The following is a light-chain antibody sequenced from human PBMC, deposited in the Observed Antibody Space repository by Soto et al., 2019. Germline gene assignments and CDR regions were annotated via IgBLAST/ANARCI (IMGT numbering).Light chain of an antibody. CDR1: SSDVGGYHY. V-gene: IGLV2-8*01. Sequence: QSVLTQPPSASGSPGQSVTISCTGTSSDVGGYHYVSWYRQHPDKAPKLMIYEVSKRPSGVPDRFSGSKSGNTASLTVSGLQAEDEAEYYCSSYAGSNNFVFGSGTKVTVL. J-gene: IGLJ1*01. CDR3: SSYAGSNNFV. CDR2: EVS.